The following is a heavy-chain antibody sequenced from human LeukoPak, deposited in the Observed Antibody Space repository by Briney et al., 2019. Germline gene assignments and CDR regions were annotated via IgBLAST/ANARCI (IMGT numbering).Heavy chain of an antibody. CDR2: IIHSGGT. CDR3: ARSDGYCSTTRCPHWFDP. D-gene: IGHD2-2*01. Sequence: PSETLSLTCAVYGGTFSGYYWNWVRQPPGKGLEWIGEIIHSGGTNYNLSLKSRISMSVDTSKNQVSLKLTSVTAADTAVYYCARSDGYCSTTRCPHWFDPWGQGTLVTVSS. J-gene: IGHJ5*02. CDR1: GGTFSGYY. V-gene: IGHV4-34*12.